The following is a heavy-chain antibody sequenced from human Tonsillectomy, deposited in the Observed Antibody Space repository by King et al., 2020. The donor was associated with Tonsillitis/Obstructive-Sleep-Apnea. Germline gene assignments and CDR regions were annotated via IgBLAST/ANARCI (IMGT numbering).Heavy chain of an antibody. CDR1: GFNFDDYA. D-gene: IGHD6-13*01. J-gene: IGHJ4*02. CDR2: ISWNSGSI. V-gene: IGHV3-9*01. CDR3: AKGAAGGTEYYFDY. Sequence: VQLVESGGGLVQPGRSLRLSCAASGFNFDDYAMHWVRQAPGKGLEWVSGISWNSGSIGYADSVKGRFTISRDNAKNSLYLQMNSLRVEDTALYYCAKGAAGGTEYYFDYWGQGPLVTVSS.